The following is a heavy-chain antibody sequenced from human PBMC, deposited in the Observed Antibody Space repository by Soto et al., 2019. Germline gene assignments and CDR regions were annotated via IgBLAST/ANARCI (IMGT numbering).Heavy chain of an antibody. V-gene: IGHV1-69*06. J-gene: IGHJ4*01. Sequence: QVQLVQSGAEVRKPGSSVKVSCKTSGGLISKYSFNWVRQAPGQGLEWMGGVLPISGSTDYAQKFQCRLTITADRSTSTVYMELSRLRSDDTANYYCATIRVRGGPLRFEDGGQGMLISVSS. CDR2: VLPISGST. CDR3: ATIRVRGGPLRFED. D-gene: IGHD5-12*01. CDR1: GGLISKYS.